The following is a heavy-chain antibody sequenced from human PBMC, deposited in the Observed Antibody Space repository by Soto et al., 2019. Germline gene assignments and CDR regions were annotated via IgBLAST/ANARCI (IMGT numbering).Heavy chain of an antibody. D-gene: IGHD2-15*01. J-gene: IGHJ4*02. CDR1: GYTFTSYY. CDR2: INPSGGST. V-gene: IGHV1-46*03. Sequence: ASVKVSCKASGYTFTSYYMHWVRQAPGQGLEWMGIINPSGGSTSYAQKYQGRVTMTRDTSTSTVYMELSSLRSEDTAVYYCARDTCSGGSCYEYYFDYWGQGTLVTVSS. CDR3: ARDTCSGGSCYEYYFDY.